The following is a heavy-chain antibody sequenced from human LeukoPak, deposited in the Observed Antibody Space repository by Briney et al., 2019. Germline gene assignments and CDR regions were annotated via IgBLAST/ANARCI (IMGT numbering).Heavy chain of an antibody. V-gene: IGHV4-34*01. D-gene: IGHD6-19*01. CDR1: GGSFSGYY. J-gene: IGHJ4*02. Sequence: PPETLSLTCAVYGGSFSGYYWSWIRQPPGKGLEWIGEINHSGSTNYNPSLKSRVTISVDTSKNQFSLKLSSVTAADTAVYYCARGVYSSGWYGVLYFDYWGQGTLVTVSS. CDR3: ARGVYSSGWYGVLYFDY. CDR2: INHSGST.